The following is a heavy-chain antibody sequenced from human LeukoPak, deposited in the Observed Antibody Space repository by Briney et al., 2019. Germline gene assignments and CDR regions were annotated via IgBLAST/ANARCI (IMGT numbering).Heavy chain of an antibody. CDR1: GFTFSDYA. CDR3: APDLRGSAWSLDD. D-gene: IGHD6-13*01. V-gene: IGHV3-23*01. CDR2: ISGSGGGT. J-gene: IGHJ4*02. Sequence: GGSLRLSCAASGFTFSDYAMGWVRQAPGKGLEWVSLISGSGGGTYFADSVKGRFTISRDNSKNTLYLQMDGLRAEDTAIYYCAPDLRGSAWSLDDWGQGTLVTVSS.